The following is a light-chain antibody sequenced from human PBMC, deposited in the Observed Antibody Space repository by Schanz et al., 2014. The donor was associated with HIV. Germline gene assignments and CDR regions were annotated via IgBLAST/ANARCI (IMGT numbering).Light chain of an antibody. CDR3: CSYAGTTTHWI. CDR1: TSNIGSNT. V-gene: IGLV1-44*01. CDR2: EVT. Sequence: QSVLTQPPSASGTPGQRVTISCSGGTSNIGSNTVNWHQQLPGTAPKLMIYEVTKRPSGVSGRFSGSKSGNTASLTISGLQPEDEAEYFCCSYAGTTTHWIFGGGTKLTVL. J-gene: IGLJ2*01.